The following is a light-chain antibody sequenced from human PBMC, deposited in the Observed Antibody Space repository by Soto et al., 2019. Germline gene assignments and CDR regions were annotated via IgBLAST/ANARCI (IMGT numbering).Light chain of an antibody. CDR3: TSYTSSSARV. CDR2: EVS. CDR1: SSDVGGYDY. Sequence: QSVLTQPASVSGSPGQSITISCTGTSSDVGGYDYVSWYQQHPGKAPKLIIYEVSNRPSGISNRSSGSKSGNTASLTISGLQAEDEADYYCTSYTSSSARVFGTGTKVTVL. V-gene: IGLV2-14*01. J-gene: IGLJ1*01.